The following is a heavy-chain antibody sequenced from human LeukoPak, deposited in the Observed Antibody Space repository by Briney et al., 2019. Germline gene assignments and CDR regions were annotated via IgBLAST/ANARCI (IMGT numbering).Heavy chain of an antibody. J-gene: IGHJ4*02. V-gene: IGHV3-49*04. CDR2: IRSKAYGGTT. Sequence: PGGSLRLFCTASGFTFGDYAMSWVRQAPGKGLEWVGFIRSKAYGGTTEYAASVKGRFTISRDDSKSIAYLQMNSLKTEDTAVYYCTRRGLYDSSGYPPLDYWGQGTLVTVSS. D-gene: IGHD3-22*01. CDR3: TRRGLYDSSGYPPLDY. CDR1: GFTFGDYA.